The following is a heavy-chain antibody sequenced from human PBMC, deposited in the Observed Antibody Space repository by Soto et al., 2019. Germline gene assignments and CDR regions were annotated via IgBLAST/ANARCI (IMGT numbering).Heavy chain of an antibody. CDR3: ARGAVMITFGGVIVPDS. V-gene: IGHV4-39*01. CDR2: IYYSGST. CDR1: GGSISSSSYY. Sequence: LSLTCTVSGGSISSSSYYWGWIRQPPGKGLEWIGSIYYSGSTYYNPSLKSRVTISVDTSKNQFSLKLSSVTAADTAVYYCARGAVMITFGGVIVPDSWGQGTLVTVSS. D-gene: IGHD3-16*02. J-gene: IGHJ4*02.